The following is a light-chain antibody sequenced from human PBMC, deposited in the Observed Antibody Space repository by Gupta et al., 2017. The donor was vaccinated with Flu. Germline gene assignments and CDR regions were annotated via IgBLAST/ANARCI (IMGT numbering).Light chain of an antibody. J-gene: IGLJ1*01. CDR3: CSYAGSYTLYV. V-gene: IGLV2-11*01. CDR2: DVS. Sequence: QSALTQPRSMSGSPGQSVTISCTGTSSDVGNYNYVSWYQQHPGKAPKLMIYDVSKRPSGVPDRFSGSKSGNTASLTISGLQAEDEADYYCCSYAGSYTLYVFGTGTKVTVL. CDR1: SSDVGNYNY.